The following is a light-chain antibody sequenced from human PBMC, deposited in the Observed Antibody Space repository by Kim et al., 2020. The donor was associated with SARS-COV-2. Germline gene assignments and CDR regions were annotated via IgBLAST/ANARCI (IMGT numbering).Light chain of an antibody. J-gene: IGKJ1*01. CDR1: QRIASY. CDR3: QQNNTSGT. V-gene: IGKV1-39*01. CDR2: GAS. Sequence: DIQMTQSPSSLSASVGDRVTITCRASQRIASYLHWYQQKPGKAHNLLIYGASSLQSGVPSRFSGSGSGTDFTLTISSLHPEDFATYYCQQNNTSGTFGPGTKLEIK.